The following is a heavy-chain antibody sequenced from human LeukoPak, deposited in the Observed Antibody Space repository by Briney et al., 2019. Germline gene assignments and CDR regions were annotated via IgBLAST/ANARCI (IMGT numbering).Heavy chain of an antibody. Sequence: ASVKVSCKASGYTFTSYYMHWVRQAPGQGLEWMGIINTSGGSTSYAQKFQGRVTMTRDMSTSTVYMELSSLRSEDTAVYYCASRGSYSQFDYWGQGTLVTVSS. CDR1: GYTFTSYY. CDR2: INTSGGST. CDR3: ASRGSYSQFDY. V-gene: IGHV1-46*01. J-gene: IGHJ4*02. D-gene: IGHD1-26*01.